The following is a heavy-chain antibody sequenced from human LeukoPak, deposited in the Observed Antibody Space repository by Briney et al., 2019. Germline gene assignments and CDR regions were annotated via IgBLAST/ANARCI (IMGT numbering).Heavy chain of an antibody. CDR3: ASTGSTAHDY. CDR2: IYYSGST. J-gene: IGHJ4*02. D-gene: IGHD3-10*01. CDR1: GGSISSSSYY. V-gene: IGHV4-39*07. Sequence: SETLSLTCTVSGGSISSSSYYWGWIRQPPGKGLEWIGSIYYSGSTYYNPSLKSRVTISVDTSKNQFSLKLSSVTAADTAVYYCASTGSTAHDYWGQGTLVTVSS.